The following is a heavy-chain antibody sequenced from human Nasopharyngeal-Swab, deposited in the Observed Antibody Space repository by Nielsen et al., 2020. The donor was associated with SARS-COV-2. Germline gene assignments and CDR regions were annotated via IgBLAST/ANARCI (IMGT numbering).Heavy chain of an antibody. V-gene: IGHV1-18*01. Sequence: ASVKVSCKASGYTFTTYGISWVRQAPGQGLEWMGWISPYNGKTKYVQKFQDRVTMTTDTSTSTAYMELRSLRSDDTAVYFCAGDPRGPDYWGQGTLVTVSS. J-gene: IGHJ4*02. CDR1: GYTFTTYG. CDR3: AGDPRGPDY. D-gene: IGHD6-25*01. CDR2: ISPYNGKT.